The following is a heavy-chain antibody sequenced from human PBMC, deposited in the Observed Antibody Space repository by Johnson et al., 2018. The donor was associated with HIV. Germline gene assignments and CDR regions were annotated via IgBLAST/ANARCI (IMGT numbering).Heavy chain of an antibody. CDR1: GFTFNNYA. CDR3: ARIRFLVGATSGSFDI. D-gene: IGHD1-26*01. CDR2: ISYDGSNK. J-gene: IGHJ3*02. Sequence: QVQLVESGGGVVQPGRSLRLSCAASGFTFNNYAMHWVRQAPGRGLEWVTVISYDGSNKHHADSVKGRLTISRDNSKRTLYLQMNSLRAEDTAVYYCARIRFLVGATSGSFDIWGQGTMVTVSS. V-gene: IGHV3-30-3*01.